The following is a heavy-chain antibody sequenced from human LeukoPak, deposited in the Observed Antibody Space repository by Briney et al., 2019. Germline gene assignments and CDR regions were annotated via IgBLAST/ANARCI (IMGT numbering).Heavy chain of an antibody. CDR2: IIPIFGTA. D-gene: IGHD6-19*01. CDR1: GYTFTSYG. CDR3: ARAPYSSGGSTNYYYYYYMDV. J-gene: IGHJ6*03. Sequence: SVKVSCKASGYTFTSYGISWVRQAPGQGLEWMGGIIPIFGTANYAQKFQGRVTITADESTSTAYMELSSLRSEDTAVYYCARAPYSSGGSTNYYYYYYMDVWGKGTTVTVSS. V-gene: IGHV1-69*13.